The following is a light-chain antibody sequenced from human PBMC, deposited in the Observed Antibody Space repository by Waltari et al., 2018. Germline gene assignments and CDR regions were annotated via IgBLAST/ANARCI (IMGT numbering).Light chain of an antibody. Sequence: SSEPTQDPAVSVALGQTVRITCQGDSLKQYFLSWYQKKPGQAQVVDINKKNNRPSEIPDRFSAYSSGNKAPLTITGAQAEDEGDHYCNSRDSSGDLMVFGGGTKLTVL. CDR2: KKN. V-gene: IGLV3-19*01. CDR1: SLKQYF. CDR3: NSRDSSGDLMV. J-gene: IGLJ2*01.